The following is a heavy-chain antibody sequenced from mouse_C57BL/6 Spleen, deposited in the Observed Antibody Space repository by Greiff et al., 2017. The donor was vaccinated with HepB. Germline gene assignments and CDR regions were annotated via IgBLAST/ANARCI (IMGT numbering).Heavy chain of an antibody. CDR1: GYSFTSYY. Sequence: QVQLQQSGPELVKPGASVKISCKASGYSFTSYYIHWVKQRPGQGLEWIGWIYPGSGNTKYNEKFKGKATLTADTSSSTAYMQLSSLTSEDSAVYYCARSYYGSSSDWYFDVWGTGTTVTVSS. D-gene: IGHD1-1*01. CDR2: IYPGSGNT. CDR3: ARSYYGSSSDWYFDV. J-gene: IGHJ1*03. V-gene: IGHV1-66*01.